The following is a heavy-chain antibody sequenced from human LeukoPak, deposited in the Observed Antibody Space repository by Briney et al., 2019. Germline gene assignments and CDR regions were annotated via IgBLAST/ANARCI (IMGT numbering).Heavy chain of an antibody. V-gene: IGHV3-53*01. J-gene: IGHJ4*02. Sequence: GRSLRLVCAASGFTVSSNYMSWVRQAPGEWLEWVSVIYSGVTTYYAASLKGRFTISKDNSKNTMYLQMNSLSAEDTAVYYCARVVGVRGPFDYWGQGTLVTVSS. D-gene: IGHD3-10*01. CDR2: IYSGVTT. CDR3: ARVVGVRGPFDY. CDR1: GFTVSSNY.